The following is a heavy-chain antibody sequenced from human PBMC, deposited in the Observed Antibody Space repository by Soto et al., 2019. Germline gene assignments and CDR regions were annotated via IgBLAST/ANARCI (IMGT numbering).Heavy chain of an antibody. J-gene: IGHJ4*02. CDR3: ATGAQQWLVRRYYFDY. D-gene: IGHD6-19*01. Sequence: GGSLRLSCAASGFTFSSYSMNWVRQAPGKGLEWVSSISSSSSYIYYADSVKGRFTISRDNAKNSLYLQMNSLRAEDTAVYYCATGAQQWLVRRYYFDYWGQGTLVTVSS. CDR1: GFTFSSYS. V-gene: IGHV3-21*01. CDR2: ISSSSSYI.